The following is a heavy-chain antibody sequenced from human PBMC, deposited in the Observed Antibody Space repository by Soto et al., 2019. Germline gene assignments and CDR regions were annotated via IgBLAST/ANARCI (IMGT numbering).Heavy chain of an antibody. CDR3: ARQPESTSYFDY. D-gene: IGHD2-2*01. V-gene: IGHV4-39*01. J-gene: IGHJ4*02. Sequence: QLQLQESGPGLVRSSETLSLTCSVSGASISTSSDFWGWIRQAPGKGLEWIGNVYQSGTTRLNPSLKSRVSIFVDRSKNQFSLELNSATAADRAADYCARQPESTSYFDYWGQGILVTVSS. CDR1: GASISTSSDF. CDR2: VYQSGTT.